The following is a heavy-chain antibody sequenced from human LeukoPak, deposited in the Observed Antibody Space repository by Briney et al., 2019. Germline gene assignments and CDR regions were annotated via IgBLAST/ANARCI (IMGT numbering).Heavy chain of an antibody. CDR3: ASPVPNYYDSSGKGAFDI. CDR1: GGTFSSYA. J-gene: IGHJ3*02. Sequence: GASVKVSCKASGGTFSSYAISWVRQAPGQGLEWMGGIIPIFGTANYAQKFQGRVTMTRDTSTSTVYMELSSLRSEDTAVYYCASPVPNYYDSSGKGAFDIWGQGTMVTVSS. V-gene: IGHV1-69*05. D-gene: IGHD3-22*01. CDR2: IIPIFGTA.